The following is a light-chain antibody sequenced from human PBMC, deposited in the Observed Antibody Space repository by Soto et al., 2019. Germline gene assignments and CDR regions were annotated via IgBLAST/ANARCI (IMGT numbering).Light chain of an antibody. CDR1: QTISNW. CDR3: QQYETFSGT. J-gene: IGKJ1*01. CDR2: DAS. Sequence: DIRMTQSPSTLSASVGDRVTITCRASQTISNWLAWYQQKPGKAPKVLIYDASTLDGGVPSRFSGSGSGTKFTLTIASLQPDDFATYYCQQYETFSGTFGPGTKVDIK. V-gene: IGKV1-5*01.